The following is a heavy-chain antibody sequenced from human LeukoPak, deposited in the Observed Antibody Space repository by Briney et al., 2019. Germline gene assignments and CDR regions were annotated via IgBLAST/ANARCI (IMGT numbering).Heavy chain of an antibody. CDR2: MNPNSGNT. CDR1: GYTFTSYD. CDR3: ARVVPGFWSGYSYYYYGMDV. Sequence: ASVKVSCKASGYTFTSYDINWVRQATGQGLEWMGWMNPNSGNTGYAQKFQGRVTMTRNTSISTAYMELSSLRSEDTAVYYCARVVPGFWSGYSYYYYGMDVWGQGTTVTVSS. V-gene: IGHV1-8*01. J-gene: IGHJ6*02. D-gene: IGHD3-3*01.